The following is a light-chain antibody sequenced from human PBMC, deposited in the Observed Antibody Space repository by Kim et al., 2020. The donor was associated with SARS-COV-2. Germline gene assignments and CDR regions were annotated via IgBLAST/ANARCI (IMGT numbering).Light chain of an antibody. CDR3: QQYGRTPLT. Sequence: IVLTQSPGTVSLSPGERATLSCRASQSVSNSYLAWYQQKPSQAPRLLIYGASTRATGIPDRFSGSGSGTDFSLTISRLEPEDFAVYYCQQYGRTPLTFGQGTKLEI. V-gene: IGKV3-20*01. J-gene: IGKJ2*01. CDR1: QSVSNSY. CDR2: GAS.